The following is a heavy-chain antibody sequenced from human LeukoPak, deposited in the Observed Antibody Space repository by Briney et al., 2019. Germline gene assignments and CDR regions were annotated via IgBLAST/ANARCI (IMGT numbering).Heavy chain of an antibody. CDR2: TYYRSKWYN. CDR3: ARDEGASEHYAFDI. J-gene: IGHJ3*02. D-gene: IGHD1-26*01. Sequence: SQTLSLTCAISGDSVSSNSAAWNWVRQSPSRGLEWLGRTYYRSKWYNDYAVSVKSRIAINPDTSKNQFSLQLNSVTPEDTAVYYCARDEGASEHYAFDIWGQGTMVTVSS. CDR1: GDSVSSNSAA. V-gene: IGHV6-1*01.